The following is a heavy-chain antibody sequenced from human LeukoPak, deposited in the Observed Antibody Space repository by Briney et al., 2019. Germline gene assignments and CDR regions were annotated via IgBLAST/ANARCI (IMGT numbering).Heavy chain of an antibody. CDR1: GFTFSSYG. CDR3: ARGGGLDV. V-gene: IGHV3-33*03. CDR2: IWYDGSNK. D-gene: IGHD3-16*01. Sequence: GGSLRLSCAASGFTFSSYGMHWVRQAPGKGLEWVAVIWYDGSNKYYAGSVKGRFTISRDNAKNSLYLQMSNLRAEDTAVYFCARGGGLDVWGQGATVTVSS. J-gene: IGHJ6*02.